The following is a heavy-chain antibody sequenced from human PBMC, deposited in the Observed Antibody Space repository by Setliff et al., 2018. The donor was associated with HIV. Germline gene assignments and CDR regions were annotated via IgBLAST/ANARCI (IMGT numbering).Heavy chain of an antibody. CDR1: GGSFSGYF. J-gene: IGHJ5*02. D-gene: IGHD6-19*01. V-gene: IGHV4-34*10. CDR2: INHYGGT. CDR3: AREGLAVAGLNWFDP. Sequence: PSETLSLTCAVYGGSFSGYFWNWIRQPPGKGLEWIGAINHYGGTNYNPSLKSRVTMSVDTSKNQFYLRLSSVTAADTAVYYCAREGLAVAGLNWFDPWGQGTLVTVSS.